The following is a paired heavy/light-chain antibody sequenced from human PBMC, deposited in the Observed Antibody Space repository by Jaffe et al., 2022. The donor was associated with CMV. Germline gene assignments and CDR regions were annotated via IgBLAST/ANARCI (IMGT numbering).Light chain of an antibody. CDR3: QQYTTYPWT. J-gene: IGKJ1*01. CDR2: AAS. V-gene: IGKV1-16*01. CDR1: EGISHN. Sequence: DIQMTQSPSSLSASLGDRVTITCRASEGISHNLVWYQQKPGKAPKPLLHAASRLQSGVPSRFSGSGSGTDYTLTISSLQPEDFATYYCQQYTTYPWTFGRGTTVEVK.
Heavy chain of an antibody. CDR3: ARQLKAYDDLWGSYRVFDY. Sequence: QVQLQESGPGLVKPSQTLSLTCTVSGDSINTGGSYWNWIRQLPGKGLEWLGYISYSGNTYYNPSLESRLTISLDTSKNEFSLRLTSVTAADTAVYFCARQLKAYDDLWGSYRVFDYWGHGNLVTVSS. J-gene: IGHJ4*01. D-gene: IGHD3-16*02. V-gene: IGHV4-31*03. CDR2: ISYSGNT. CDR1: GDSINTGGSY.